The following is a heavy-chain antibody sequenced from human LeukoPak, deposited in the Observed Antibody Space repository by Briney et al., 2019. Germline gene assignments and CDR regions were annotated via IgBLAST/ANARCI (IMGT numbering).Heavy chain of an antibody. J-gene: IGHJ4*02. CDR1: GGSISSSNW. Sequence: PSGTLSLTCAVSGGSISSSNWWSWVRQPPGKGLEWIGEIYHSGSTNYNPSLKSRVTISVDKSKNQFSLKLSSVTAADTAVYYCARGYYDSSGYYSGNYWGQGTLVTVSS. D-gene: IGHD3-22*01. CDR3: ARGYYDSSGYYSGNY. CDR2: IYHSGST. V-gene: IGHV4-4*02.